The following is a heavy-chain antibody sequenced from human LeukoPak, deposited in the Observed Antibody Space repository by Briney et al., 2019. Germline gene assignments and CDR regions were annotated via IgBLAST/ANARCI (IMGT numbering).Heavy chain of an antibody. V-gene: IGHV4-34*01. CDR1: GGSFSGYY. D-gene: IGHD3-9*01. Sequence: SETLSLTCAGYGGSFSGYYWSWIRQPPGKGLEWIGEISHSGSTNYNAALKSRVTISVDTSKCQFSLKLSSVTAADTAVYYCATQALRYFDRSRWFDPWGQGTLVNVSS. J-gene: IGHJ5*02. CDR3: ATQALRYFDRSRWFDP. CDR2: ISHSGST.